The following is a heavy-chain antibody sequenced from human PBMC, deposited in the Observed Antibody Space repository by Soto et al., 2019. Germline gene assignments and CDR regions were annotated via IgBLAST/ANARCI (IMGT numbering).Heavy chain of an antibody. CDR2: ISGSGGST. Sequence: GGSLRLSCAASGFTFSSYAMSWVRQAPGKGLEWVSAISGSGGSTYYADSVKGRFTISRDNSKNTLYLQMNSLRAEDTAVYYCARAPFKVRGYYDSSGYYTSYYYYGMDVWGQGTTVTVSS. CDR1: GFTFSSYA. J-gene: IGHJ6*02. CDR3: ARAPFKVRGYYDSSGYYTSYYYYGMDV. V-gene: IGHV3-23*01. D-gene: IGHD3-22*01.